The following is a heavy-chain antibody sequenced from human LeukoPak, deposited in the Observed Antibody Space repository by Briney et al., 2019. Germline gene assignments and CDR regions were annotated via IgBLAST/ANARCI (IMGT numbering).Heavy chain of an antibody. Sequence: PSETLSLTCTVSGGSISSYYWSWIRQPAGKGLEWIGYIYYSGSTYYNPSLKSRVTISVDTSKNQFSLKLSSVTAADTAVYYCARDISNYNAFDIWGQGTMVTVSS. D-gene: IGHD4-11*01. CDR2: IYYSGST. CDR3: ARDISNYNAFDI. J-gene: IGHJ3*02. CDR1: GGSISSYY. V-gene: IGHV4-59*06.